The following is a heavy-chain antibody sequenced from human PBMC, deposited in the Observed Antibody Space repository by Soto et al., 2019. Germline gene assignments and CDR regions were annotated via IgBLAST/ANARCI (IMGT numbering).Heavy chain of an antibody. CDR2: FVPLLGTP. J-gene: IGHJ4*02. V-gene: IGHV1-69*01. D-gene: IGHD6-19*01. Sequence: QVHLVQSGAEVKKPGSSVKVSCKASGGTFSTSGISRERQAPGQGLEWVGRFVPLLGTPTYAQRFQGRVTITAEESTSTVYMELSSRRSEDTAVYYWATEFSSGWAGYWGVAPLVAVSS. CDR3: ATEFSSGWAGY. CDR1: GGTFSTSG.